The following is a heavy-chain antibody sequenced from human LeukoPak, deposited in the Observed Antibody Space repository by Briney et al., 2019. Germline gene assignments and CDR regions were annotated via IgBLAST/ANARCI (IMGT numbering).Heavy chain of an antibody. Sequence: ASVKVSCRASGYTFTDHYMHWVRQAPGQGLEWMGWINPNSGGTNYAQKFQGRVTMTRDTSISTAYMELSRLRSDDTAVYYCARGRTEWLHFDYWGQGTLVSVSS. CDR2: INPNSGGT. CDR3: ARGRTEWLHFDY. CDR1: GYTFTDHY. D-gene: IGHD5-24*01. J-gene: IGHJ4*02. V-gene: IGHV1-2*02.